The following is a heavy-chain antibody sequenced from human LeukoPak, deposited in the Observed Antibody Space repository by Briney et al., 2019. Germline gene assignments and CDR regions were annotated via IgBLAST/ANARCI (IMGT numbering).Heavy chain of an antibody. J-gene: IGHJ6*02. D-gene: IGHD6-19*01. CDR2: INAGNGNT. CDR1: GYTFTSYA. Sequence: ASVKVSCKASGYTFTSYAMHWVRQAPGQRLEWMGWINAGNGNTKYSQKFQGRVTITRDTSASTAYMELGSLRSEDTAVYYCAREQWLGSFYYYYYGMDVWGQGTTVTVSS. V-gene: IGHV1-3*01. CDR3: AREQWLGSFYYYYYGMDV.